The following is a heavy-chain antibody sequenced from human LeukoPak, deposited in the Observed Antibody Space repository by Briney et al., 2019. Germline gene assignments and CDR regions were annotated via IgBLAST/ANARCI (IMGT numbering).Heavy chain of an antibody. D-gene: IGHD1-26*01. CDR2: ISGSGVTT. CDR1: GCTFSAYE. Sequence: GGSLRLSCAASGCTFSAYEMDWVRQTPEKGLEWVSVISGSGVTTDYADSVKGRFTTSRDNSEDTLYLQMDSLRAEDTAIYYCVKDRTYSGTYQGAFDIWGQGTMVTVSS. CDR3: VKDRTYSGTYQGAFDI. V-gene: IGHV3-23*01. J-gene: IGHJ3*02.